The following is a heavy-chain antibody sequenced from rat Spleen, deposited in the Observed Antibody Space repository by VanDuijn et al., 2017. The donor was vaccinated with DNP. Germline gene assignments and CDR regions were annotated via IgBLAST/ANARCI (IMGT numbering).Heavy chain of an antibody. D-gene: IGHD1-6*01. Sequence: EVQLVESGGGLVQPGRSMKLSCAASGFTFSSFPVAWVRQAPTMGLEWVAAISTSGSTIYYRDSVKGRFTISRENAESTLYLQMNSLTSEDTATYYCARRATDYYYRYFDFWGPGTMVTVSS. J-gene: IGHJ1*01. CDR3: ARRATDYYYRYFDF. CDR2: ISTSGSTI. V-gene: IGHV5-46*01. CDR1: GFTFSSFP.